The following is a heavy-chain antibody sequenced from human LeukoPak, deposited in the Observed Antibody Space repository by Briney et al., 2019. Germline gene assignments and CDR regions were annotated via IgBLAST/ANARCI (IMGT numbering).Heavy chain of an antibody. CDR2: INDRGIAT. D-gene: IGHD2-2*01. J-gene: IGHJ2*01. CDR3: ARGGGYAGYFDL. CDR1: GFTFSNYA. Sequence: GGSLRLSCAASGFTFSNYAMSWVRQAPGKGLEWVSTINDRGIATYYADSVKGRFTISRDNSKNTLYLQMNSLRAEDTAVYYCARGGGYAGYFDLWGRGTLVTVSS. V-gene: IGHV3-23*01.